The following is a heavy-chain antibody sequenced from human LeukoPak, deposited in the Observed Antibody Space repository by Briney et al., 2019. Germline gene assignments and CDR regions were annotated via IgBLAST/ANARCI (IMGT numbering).Heavy chain of an antibody. D-gene: IGHD3-10*01. V-gene: IGHV3-7*01. CDR1: GFTFSSYW. J-gene: IGHJ4*02. CDR3: ARDGHNHGSYPFDY. Sequence: PGGSLRLSCAASGFTFSSYWMSWVRQAPGKGLEWVANIKRDGSETYYVDSVKGRFTISRDNAENSLYLHMNSLRAEDTAVYYCARDGHNHGSYPFDYWGQGTLVTVSS. CDR2: IKRDGSET.